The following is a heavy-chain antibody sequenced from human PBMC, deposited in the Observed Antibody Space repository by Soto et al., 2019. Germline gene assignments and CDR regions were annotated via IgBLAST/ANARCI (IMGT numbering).Heavy chain of an antibody. CDR2: IYYSGST. D-gene: IGHD2-21*01. J-gene: IGHJ3*02. V-gene: IGHV4-59*01. CDR3: ARMWWGSFQRVFDI. CDR1: GGSISSYY. Sequence: SETLSLTCTVSGGSISSYYWSWIRQPPGKGLEWIGYIYYSGSTNYNPSLKSRVTISVDTSKTQFSLKLSSVTAADTAVYYSARMWWGSFQRVFDIWGQGTMVTVSS.